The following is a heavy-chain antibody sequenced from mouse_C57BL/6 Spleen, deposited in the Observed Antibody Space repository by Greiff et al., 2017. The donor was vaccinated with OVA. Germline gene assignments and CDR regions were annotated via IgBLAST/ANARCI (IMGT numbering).Heavy chain of an antibody. D-gene: IGHD2-3*01. Sequence: VPLQQPGAELVKPGASVKLSCTASGFNLNNYYLPWVKQRHEQGLGWIGRIVPEDGETKYAPKFQGKATITADTSSNTAYLQLSSLTSEDTAVYYCARSRDGYYSAWFAYWGQGTLVTVSA. J-gene: IGHJ3*01. CDR1: GFNLNNYY. CDR2: IVPEDGET. V-gene: IGHV14-2*01. CDR3: ARSRDGYYSAWFAY.